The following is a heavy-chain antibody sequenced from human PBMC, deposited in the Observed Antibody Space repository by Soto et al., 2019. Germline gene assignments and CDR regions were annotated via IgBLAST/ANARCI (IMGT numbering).Heavy chain of an antibody. J-gene: IGHJ5*02. CDR1: GGSISTSRSY. D-gene: IGHD2-21*01. V-gene: IGHV4-39*01. CDR3: ATQPTTGDTDFWFDP. CDR2: IFYSGST. Sequence: QLQLLESGPGLVKASETLSLTCNVSGGSISTSRSYWAWIRQPPGKGLEWLANIFYSGSTYYNPSLASRVTVSVDTSKNEFSLKLRSVTDPDTAVYYGATQPTTGDTDFWFDPWGQGTLVTVSS.